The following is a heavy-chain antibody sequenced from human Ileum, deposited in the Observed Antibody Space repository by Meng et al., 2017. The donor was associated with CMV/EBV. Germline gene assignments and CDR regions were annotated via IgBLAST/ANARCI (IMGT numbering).Heavy chain of an antibody. V-gene: IGHV4-34*01. D-gene: IGHD1-26*01. CDR1: GGSFSGYH. CDR2: INHSGGS. Sequence: VPLHPWGAGLLQPSEPLSLTCGVYGGSFSGYHWSWIRQPPGKGLEWIGEINHSGGSNYNPSLKSRVTISLDTSKTQFSLKLNSVTAADTAVYYCATGTSQAWELLHSWGQGILVTVSS. J-gene: IGHJ4*02. CDR3: ATGTSQAWELLHS.